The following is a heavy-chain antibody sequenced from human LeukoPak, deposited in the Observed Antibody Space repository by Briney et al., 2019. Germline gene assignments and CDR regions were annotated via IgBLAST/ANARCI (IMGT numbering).Heavy chain of an antibody. CDR2: ISYDGSNK. J-gene: IGHJ4*02. CDR3: ASPSTVEWAFDY. CDR1: GFTFSSYA. D-gene: IGHD3-3*01. V-gene: IGHV3-30-3*01. Sequence: PGRSLRLSCAASGFTFSSYAMHWVRQAPGKGLEWVAVISYDGSNKYYADSVKGRFTISGDNSKNTLYLQMNSLRAEDTAVYYCASPSTVEWAFDYWGQGTLVTVSS.